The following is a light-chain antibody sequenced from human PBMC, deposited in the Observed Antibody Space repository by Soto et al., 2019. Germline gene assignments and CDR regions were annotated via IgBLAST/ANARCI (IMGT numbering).Light chain of an antibody. CDR1: SSNIGAGYD. Sequence: QYALTQPPSVSGAPGQRVTISFTGGSSNIGAGYDVHWYQQLPGTAPKLLIYGNSNRPSGVPDRFSGSKSGTSASLAITGLQAEDEADYYCQSYDSRLSGWVLGGGTKLTVL. CDR2: GNS. V-gene: IGLV1-40*01. J-gene: IGLJ3*02. CDR3: QSYDSRLSGWV.